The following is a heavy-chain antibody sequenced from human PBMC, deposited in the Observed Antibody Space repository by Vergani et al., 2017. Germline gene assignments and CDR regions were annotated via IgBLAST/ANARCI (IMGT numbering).Heavy chain of an antibody. Sequence: EVKLVESGGGIVKPGGSLRLSCVASGFSFRNAWMNWVRRTPGKGLEWVGRIKSTFDHGTTDYSAALKGRFTISRDDSKNTLFLQMNGLKTEDIGVYYCTTYPRYCGDGSCYWLRDHHYYGMDVWGQGTTVTVSS. CDR2: IKSTFDHGTT. CDR3: TTYPRYCGDGSCYWLRDHHYYGMDV. CDR1: GFSFRNAW. V-gene: IGHV3-15*07. D-gene: IGHD2-21*01. J-gene: IGHJ6*02.